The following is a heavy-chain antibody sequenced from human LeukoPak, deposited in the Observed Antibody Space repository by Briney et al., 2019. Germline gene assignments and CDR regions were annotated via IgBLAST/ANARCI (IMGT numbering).Heavy chain of an antibody. CDR2: ISYDGNNE. CDR1: GFTFSNYG. CDR3: ARDQKTGTTRRSYYGMDV. Sequence: GRSLRLSCAASGFTFSNYGMHWVRQAPGKGLEWVAVISYDGNNEYYADSVKGRSTISRDNSKNTLYLQMNSLRTEDTAVYYCARDQKTGTTRRSYYGMDVWGQGTTVTVSS. D-gene: IGHD1-7*01. V-gene: IGHV3-30*03. J-gene: IGHJ6*02.